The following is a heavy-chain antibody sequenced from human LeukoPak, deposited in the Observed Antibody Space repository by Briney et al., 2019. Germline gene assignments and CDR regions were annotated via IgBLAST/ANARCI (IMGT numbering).Heavy chain of an antibody. Sequence: RPGGSLRLSCAASGFTFSSYAMSWVRQAPGKRLEWVSAISGSGGSTYYADSVKGRFTISRDNSKNTLYLQMNSLRAEDTAVYYCARQAQLPSPSYYYYYGMDVWGQGTTVTVSS. CDR1: GFTFSSYA. V-gene: IGHV3-23*01. J-gene: IGHJ6*02. CDR3: ARQAQLPSPSYYYYYGMDV. CDR2: ISGSGGST. D-gene: IGHD2-2*01.